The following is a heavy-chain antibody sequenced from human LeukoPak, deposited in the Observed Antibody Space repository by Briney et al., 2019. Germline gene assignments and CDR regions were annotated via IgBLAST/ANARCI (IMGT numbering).Heavy chain of an antibody. Sequence: SETLSLTCGVSGGSIGSYNGSWIRKPQGKGLDWIGYMSHSGSTNSNPSLKSRLNMSVDRSKNLFSLKLTSVTAADTAVYYCARQRGSVGPHFDLWGRGTLVTVSS. CDR2: MSHSGST. D-gene: IGHD5-12*01. CDR1: GGSIGSYN. J-gene: IGHJ4*02. CDR3: ARQRGSVGPHFDL. V-gene: IGHV4-59*08.